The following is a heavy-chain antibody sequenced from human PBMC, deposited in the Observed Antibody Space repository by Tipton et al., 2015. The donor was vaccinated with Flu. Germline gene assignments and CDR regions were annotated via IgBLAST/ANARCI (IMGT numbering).Heavy chain of an antibody. J-gene: IGHJ4*02. V-gene: IGHV4-59*01. Sequence: TLSLTCTVSGGSSGSYFWNWIRQSPGRGLEWIAYIHNSGSTTYNPSLKSRVTISIDTSKNQSSLKLSSVTAADTAVYYCARYDYYGSGTIDSWGQGTLVTVSS. CDR2: IHNSGST. CDR3: ARYDYYGSGTIDS. D-gene: IGHD3-10*01. CDR1: GGSSGSYF.